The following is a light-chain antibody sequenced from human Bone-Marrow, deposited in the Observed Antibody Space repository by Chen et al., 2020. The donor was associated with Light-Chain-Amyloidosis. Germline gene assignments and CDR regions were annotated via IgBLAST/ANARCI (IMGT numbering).Light chain of an antibody. CDR1: SSDVGGYNY. CDR2: DVS. V-gene: IGLV2-14*01. CDR3: SSYTSSSTWV. J-gene: IGLJ3*02. Sequence: QSALTQPASVSGSPGQSLTLSCTGTSSDVGGYNYVSWYQQHPGKAPKLMIYDVSNRPSGVSNRFSGSKSGNTASRTISGLQAEDEADYYCSSYTSSSTWVFGGGTKLTVL.